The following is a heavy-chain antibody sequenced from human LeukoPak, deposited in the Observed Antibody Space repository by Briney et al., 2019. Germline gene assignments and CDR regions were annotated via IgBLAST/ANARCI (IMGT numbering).Heavy chain of an antibody. V-gene: IGHV4-34*01. CDR3: ARGVAARPYYYYYGMDV. D-gene: IGHD6-6*01. CDR2: INHSGST. J-gene: IGHJ6*02. Sequence: PSETLSLTCAVYGGSFSGYYWSWIRQPPGKGLEWIGEINHSGSTNYNPSLKSRVTISVDTSKNQFSLKLSSVTAADTAVCYCARGVAARPYYYYYGMDVWGQGTTVTVSS. CDR1: GGSFSGYY.